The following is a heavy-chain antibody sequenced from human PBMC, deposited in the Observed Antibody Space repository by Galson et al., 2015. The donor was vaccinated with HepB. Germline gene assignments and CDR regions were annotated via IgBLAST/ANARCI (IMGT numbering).Heavy chain of an antibody. J-gene: IGHJ6*02. CDR3: ARDQGDDYVNYYYYHGMDV. V-gene: IGHV3-66*02. CDR1: GFTVSSNY. CDR2: VYSGDPT. Sequence: SLRLSCAASGFTVSSNYMSWVRQAPGKGLEWVSVVYSGDPTYYADSVKGRFTISRDNSKNTLYLQMNNLRAEDTAVYYCARDQGDDYVNYYYYHGMDVWGQGTTVTVSS. D-gene: IGHD4-17*01.